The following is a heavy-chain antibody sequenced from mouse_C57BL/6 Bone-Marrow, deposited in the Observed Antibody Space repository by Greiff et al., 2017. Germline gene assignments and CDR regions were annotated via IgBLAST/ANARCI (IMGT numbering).Heavy chain of an antibody. CDR2: ISSGSSTI. V-gene: IGHV5-17*01. Sequence: EVQLMESGGGLVKPGASLKLSCAASGFTFSDSGMHWVRQAPEKGLEWVAYISSGSSTIYYADTVKGRFTISRDNAKNTLFLQMNSLRSEDTAMYYFAMRAGVTTHQYYYAMGGWGEGISVSVSS. CDR3: AMRAGVTTHQYYYAMGG. J-gene: IGHJ4*01. CDR1: GFTFSDSG. D-gene: IGHD2-5*01.